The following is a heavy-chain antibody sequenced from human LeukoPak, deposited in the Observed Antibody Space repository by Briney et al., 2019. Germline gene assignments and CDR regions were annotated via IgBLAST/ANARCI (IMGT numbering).Heavy chain of an antibody. V-gene: IGHV4-4*02. D-gene: IGHD2-8*01. Sequence: SGTLSLTCGVSGGSISNTNWWSWFRQPPGQGLEWIGEISLTGLTHYNPSLESRVTVSLDKSKNQLSLNLTSVTAADTAVYYCSRENGAFSPFGYWGQGTLVTVLS. CDR2: ISLTGLT. J-gene: IGHJ4*02. CDR1: GGSISNTNW. CDR3: SRENGAFSPFGY.